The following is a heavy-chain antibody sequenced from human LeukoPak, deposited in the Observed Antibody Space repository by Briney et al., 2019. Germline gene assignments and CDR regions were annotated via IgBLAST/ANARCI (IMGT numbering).Heavy chain of an antibody. J-gene: IGHJ4*02. V-gene: IGHV1-8*03. D-gene: IGHD3-22*01. Sequence: ASVKVSCKASGYTFTSYDINWVRQATGQGLEWMGWMNPNSGNTGYAQKFQGRVTITRNTSISTAYMELSSLRSEDTAVYYCARGREDYYDSSGYYYFDYWGQGTLVTVSS. CDR2: MNPNSGNT. CDR3: ARGREDYYDSSGYYYFDY. CDR1: GYTFTSYD.